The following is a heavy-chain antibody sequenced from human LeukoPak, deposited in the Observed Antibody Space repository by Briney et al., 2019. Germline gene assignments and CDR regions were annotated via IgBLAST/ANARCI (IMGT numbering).Heavy chain of an antibody. D-gene: IGHD3-22*01. Sequence: PSETLSLTCTVSGGSISSYYWSWIRQPPGKGLEWIGYIYYSGSTNYNPSLKSRVTISVDTSKNQFSLKLSSVTAADTAVYYCARKDYYDSSGYYDYWGQGTPVTVSS. CDR2: IYYSGST. V-gene: IGHV4-59*01. CDR1: GGSISSYY. J-gene: IGHJ4*02. CDR3: ARKDYYDSSGYYDY.